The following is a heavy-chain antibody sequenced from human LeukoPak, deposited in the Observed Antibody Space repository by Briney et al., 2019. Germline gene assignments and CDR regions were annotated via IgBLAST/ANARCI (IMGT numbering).Heavy chain of an antibody. CDR2: ISHRGST. D-gene: IGHD4-17*01. CDR1: GESLNGDY. Sequence: SETLSLTCAVYGESLNGDYWSWIRQPPGKGLEWIGEISHRGSTNYNPSLESRVTISIDTSKNQFSLKLSSVTAAATAVYYCARGEYGNQRSNNWFDPWGQGTLVTVSS. V-gene: IGHV4-34*01. J-gene: IGHJ5*02. CDR3: ARGEYGNQRSNNWFDP.